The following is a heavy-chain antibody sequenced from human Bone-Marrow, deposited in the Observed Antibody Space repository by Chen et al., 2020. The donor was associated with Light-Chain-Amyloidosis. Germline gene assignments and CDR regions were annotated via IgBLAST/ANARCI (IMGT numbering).Heavy chain of an antibody. Sequence: QVQLVQSGAEVKKPGSSVKVSCKASGDSFSSYSIAWVRQAPGQGLEWMGETIPSFGVTDYAQKFEGRVTITADLSTNIVYMEMSSLRSEDTAVYYCARDSGNYGPREEYFEQWGQGTLVTVSS. CDR2: TIPSFGVT. J-gene: IGHJ1*01. D-gene: IGHD4-17*01. V-gene: IGHV1-69*17. CDR1: GDSFSSYS. CDR3: ARDSGNYGPREEYFEQ.